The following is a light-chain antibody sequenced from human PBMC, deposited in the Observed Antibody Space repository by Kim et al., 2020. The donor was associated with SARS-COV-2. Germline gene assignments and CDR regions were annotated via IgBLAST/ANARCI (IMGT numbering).Light chain of an antibody. V-gene: IGKV1-33*01. CDR3: QQYDNVLRLT. CDR2: DSS. Sequence: SVGDRVTITCQASQDINNYLNWYQQKPGKAPKLLIYDSSNLETGVPSRFSGSGSGTDFTFTISSLQPEDIATYYCQQYDNVLRLTFGGGTKVDIK. J-gene: IGKJ4*01. CDR1: QDINNY.